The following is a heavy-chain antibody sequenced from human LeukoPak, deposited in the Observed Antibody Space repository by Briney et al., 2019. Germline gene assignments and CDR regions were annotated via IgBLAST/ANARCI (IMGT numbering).Heavy chain of an antibody. CDR2: IYYSGST. D-gene: IGHD3-16*01. CDR3: ARDASTGGNFDY. CDR1: GGSISSSSYY. J-gene: IGHJ4*02. V-gene: IGHV4-39*07. Sequence: SETLSHTCTVSGGSISSSSYYWGWIRQPPGKGLEWIGSIYYSGSTYYNPSLKSRVTISVDTSKNQFSLKLSSVTAADTAVYYCARDASTGGNFDYWGQGTLVTVSS.